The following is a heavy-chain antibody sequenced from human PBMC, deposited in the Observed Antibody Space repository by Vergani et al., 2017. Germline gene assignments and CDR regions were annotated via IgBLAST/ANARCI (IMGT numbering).Heavy chain of an antibody. V-gene: IGHV3-48*04. Sequence: EVQLVESGGGLVQPGGSLRLSCAASGFTFSSYWMNWVRQAPGKGLEWVSYISSSGSTIYYADSVKGRFTISRDNAKNSLYLQMNSLRAEDTAVYYCASGDGYCSGGSCYSGLDWGQGTLVTVSS. CDR1: GFTFSSYW. J-gene: IGHJ4*02. D-gene: IGHD2-15*01. CDR2: ISSSGSTI. CDR3: ASGDGYCSGGSCYSGLD.